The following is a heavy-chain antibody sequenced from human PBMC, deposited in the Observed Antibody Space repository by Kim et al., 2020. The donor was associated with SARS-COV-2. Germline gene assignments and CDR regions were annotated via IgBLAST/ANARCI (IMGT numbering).Heavy chain of an antibody. CDR1: GFTFSSYG. CDR3: AKEAHYTPPDYYYYYMDV. Sequence: GGSLRLSCAASGFTFSSYGMHWVRQAPGKGLEWVAVISYDGSNKYYADSVKGRFTISRDNSKNTLYLQMNSLRAEDTAVYYCAKEAHYTPPDYYYYYMDVWGKGTTVTVSS. CDR2: ISYDGSNK. J-gene: IGHJ6*03. D-gene: IGHD2-2*02. V-gene: IGHV3-30*18.